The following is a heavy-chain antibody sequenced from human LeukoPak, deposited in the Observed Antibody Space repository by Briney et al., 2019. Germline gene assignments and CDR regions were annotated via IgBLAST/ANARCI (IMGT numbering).Heavy chain of an antibody. CDR1: GGSISSSSYY. Sequence: SETLSLTCTVSGGSISSSSYYWGWIRQPPGKGLEWIGSIYYSGSTYYNPSLKSRVTISVDTSKNQFSLKLSSVTAADTAVYYCARENGHYSGSGSDYAYWGQGTLVTVSS. CDR2: IYYSGST. V-gene: IGHV4-39*07. D-gene: IGHD3-10*01. J-gene: IGHJ4*02. CDR3: ARENGHYSGSGSDYAY.